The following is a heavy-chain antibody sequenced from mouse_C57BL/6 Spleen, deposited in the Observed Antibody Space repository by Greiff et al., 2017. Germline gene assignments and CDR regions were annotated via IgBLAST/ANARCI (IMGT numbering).Heavy chain of an antibody. Sequence: QVQLQQPGTELVKPGASVKLSCKASGYTFTSYWMHWVKQRPGQGLEWIGNINPSNGGTNYNAKFKSKATLTVDKSSSTSYRQLSRLTSENSAVYYCARRGLDVFAYWGQGTLVTVSA. CDR3: ARRGLDVFAY. V-gene: IGHV1-53*01. CDR2: INPSNGGT. D-gene: IGHD3-3*01. CDR1: GYTFTSYW. J-gene: IGHJ3*01.